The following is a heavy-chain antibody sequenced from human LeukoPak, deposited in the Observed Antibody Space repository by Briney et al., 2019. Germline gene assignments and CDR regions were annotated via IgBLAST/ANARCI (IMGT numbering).Heavy chain of an antibody. CDR2: INPNSGGT. V-gene: IGHV1-2*02. D-gene: IGHD3-10*01. CDR1: GYTFTGYY. CDR3: ARVPRGSGSYYTIDY. J-gene: IGHJ4*02. Sequence: GASVKVPCKASGYTFTGYYMHWVRQAPGQGLEWMGWINPNSGGTNYAQKFQGRVTMTRDTSISTAYMELSRLRSDDTAVYYCARVPRGSGSYYTIDYWGQGTLVTVSS.